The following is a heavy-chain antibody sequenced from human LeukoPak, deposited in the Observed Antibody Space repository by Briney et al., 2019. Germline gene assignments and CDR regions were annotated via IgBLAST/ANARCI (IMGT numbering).Heavy chain of an antibody. CDR1: GFTFDDYA. CDR2: ISGSGGST. Sequence: GGSLRLSCAASGFTFDDYAMHWVRQAPGKGLEWVSGISGSGGSTYYADSVKGRFTISRDNSKNTLYLQMNSLRAEDTAVYYCTEMELPSPLRYKRTIWGQGTMVTVSS. J-gene: IGHJ3*02. CDR3: TEMELPSPLRYKRTI. D-gene: IGHD1-26*01. V-gene: IGHV3-23*01.